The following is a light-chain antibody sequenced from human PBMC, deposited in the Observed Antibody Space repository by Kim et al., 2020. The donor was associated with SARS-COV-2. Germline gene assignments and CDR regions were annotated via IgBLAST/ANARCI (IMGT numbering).Light chain of an antibody. V-gene: IGLV1-44*01. CDR1: SSNIGSKA. CDR2: NNS. CDR3: AAWDASLNAWV. J-gene: IGLJ3*02. Sequence: ELTQPPSASGTPGQRVTISCSGSSSNIGSKAVNWYQQVPGTAPKLLIYNNSQRPSGVPDRFSGSKSGTSASLAISGLQSEDEADYYCAAWDASLNAWVFGGGTQLTVL.